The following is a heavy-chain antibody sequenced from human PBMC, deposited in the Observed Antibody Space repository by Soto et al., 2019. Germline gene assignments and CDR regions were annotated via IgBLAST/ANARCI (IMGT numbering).Heavy chain of an antibody. CDR2: ISSSGGFL. CDR1: GFTFSGSS. CDR3: ARDPPHGGTSSWDADS. V-gene: IGHV3-21*01. J-gene: IGHJ4*02. D-gene: IGHD1-26*01. Sequence: LRLSCAASGFTFSGSSMNWVRQTAGKGLEWVSSISSSGGFLSYADSVKGRFTISRDNARNSLYLQMNNLRVADTALYYCARDPPHGGTSSWDADSWGQGTLVTVSS.